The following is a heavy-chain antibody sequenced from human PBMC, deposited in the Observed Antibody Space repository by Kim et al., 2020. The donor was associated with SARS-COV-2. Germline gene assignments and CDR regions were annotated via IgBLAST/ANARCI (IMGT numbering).Heavy chain of an antibody. Sequence: GGSLRLSCSASGFTFSTYFMQWVRQAPGRGLEYVSGISPDGGNTYYPDSVKGRFTISRDNSKNTLYLQMSSLRPDDTAVYYCVKGYSAHVAHWGQGTLVTVSS. V-gene: IGHV3-64D*06. J-gene: IGHJ4*02. CDR1: GFTFSTYF. CDR3: VKGYSAHVAH. CDR2: ISPDGGNT. D-gene: IGHD5-12*01.